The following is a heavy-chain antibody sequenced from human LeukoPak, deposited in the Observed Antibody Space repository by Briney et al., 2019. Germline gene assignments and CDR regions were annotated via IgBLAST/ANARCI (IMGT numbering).Heavy chain of an antibody. CDR2: INHSGST. D-gene: IGHD2-2*01. J-gene: IGHJ4*02. CDR3: ARIGTGDIVVVPAAMEAFDY. V-gene: IGHV4-34*01. CDR1: GGSFSGYY. Sequence: SETLSLTCAVYGGSFSGYYWSWIRQPPGKGLEWIGEINHSGSTNYNPSLKSRVTISVDTSKNQFSLKLSSVTAADTAVYYCARIGTGDIVVVPAAMEAFDYWGQGTLVTVSS.